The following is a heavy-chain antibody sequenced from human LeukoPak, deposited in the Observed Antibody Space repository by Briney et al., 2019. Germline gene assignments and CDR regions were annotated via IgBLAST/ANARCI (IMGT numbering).Heavy chain of an antibody. CDR3: AKAVVVSTTRLGPFDT. CDR1: GGSISSYY. J-gene: IGHJ3*02. CDR2: IYYSGST. D-gene: IGHD3-22*01. V-gene: IGHV4-59*08. Sequence: PSETLSLTCSVSGGSISSYYWSWIQQPPGRGLEWIGYIYYSGSTNYNPSLKSRVTISVDTSKNQFSLKLSSVTAADMAVCYCAKAVVVSTTRLGPFDTWGQGTMVTVSS.